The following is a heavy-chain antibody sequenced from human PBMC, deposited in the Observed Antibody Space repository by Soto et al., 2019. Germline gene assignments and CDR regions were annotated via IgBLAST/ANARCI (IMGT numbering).Heavy chain of an antibody. V-gene: IGHV3-33*01. CDR1: GFTFSSYG. CDR3: TRDPLIAVATYDAFDI. D-gene: IGHD6-19*01. Sequence: QVQLVESGGGVVQRGGSLRLSCAASGFTFSSYGMHWVRQAPGKGLEWVAGIWYDGSNKNYADSVKGRDTISRDDSKNTVYLQMNSLGAEDTAVYYCTRDPLIAVATYDAFDIWGQGTSVTVSS. J-gene: IGHJ3*02. CDR2: IWYDGSNK.